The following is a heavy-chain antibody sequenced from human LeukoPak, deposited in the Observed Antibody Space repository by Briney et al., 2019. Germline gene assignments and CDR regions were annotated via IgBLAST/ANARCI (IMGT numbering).Heavy chain of an antibody. CDR3: AKDNVFIPAEGWFDP. Sequence: GGSLRLSCAASGFTFNNYAMSWVRQAPGKGLAWVSTISGSGGSTYYADSVKGRFTVSRDNSKNTLNLKMNSLRAEDTAVYYCAKDNVFIPAEGWFDPWGQGTLVTVSS. CDR1: GFTFNNYA. V-gene: IGHV3-23*01. J-gene: IGHJ5*02. D-gene: IGHD2-2*01. CDR2: ISGSGGST.